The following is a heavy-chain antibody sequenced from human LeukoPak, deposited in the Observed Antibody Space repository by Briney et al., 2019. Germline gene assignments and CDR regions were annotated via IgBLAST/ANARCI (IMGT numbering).Heavy chain of an antibody. CDR3: ASLSIAARPVYYYYYMDV. V-gene: IGHV4-59*01. CDR2: IYYSGST. J-gene: IGHJ6*03. CDR1: GGSISSYY. D-gene: IGHD6-6*01. Sequence: SETLSLTCTVSGGSISSYYWSWIRQPPGKGLEWIGYIYYSGSTNYNPSLKSRVTISVDTSKNQFSLKLSSVTAADTAVYYCASLSIAARPVYYYYYMDVWGKGTTVTVSS.